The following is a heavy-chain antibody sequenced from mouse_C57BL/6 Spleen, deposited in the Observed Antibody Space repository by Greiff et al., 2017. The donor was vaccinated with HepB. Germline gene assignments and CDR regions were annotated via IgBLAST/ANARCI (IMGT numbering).Heavy chain of an antibody. CDR2: IYPGDGDT. CDR3: ARGRDLLYAMDY. CDR1: GYAFSSSW. V-gene: IGHV1-82*01. J-gene: IGHJ4*01. D-gene: IGHD2-10*01. Sequence: VMLVESGPELVKPGASVKISCKASGYAFSSSWMNWVKQRPGKGLEWIGRIYPGDGDTNYNGKFKGKATLTADKSSSTAYMQLSSLTSEDSAVYFCARGRDLLYAMDYWGQGTSVTVSS.